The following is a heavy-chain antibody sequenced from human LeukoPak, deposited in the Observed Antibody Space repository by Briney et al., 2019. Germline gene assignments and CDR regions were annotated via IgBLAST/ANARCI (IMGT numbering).Heavy chain of an antibody. CDR3: ASRDGYITDY. CDR1: GYTFTSYY. J-gene: IGHJ4*02. Sequence: ASVKVSCKASGYTFTSYYMHWVRQAPGQGLEWMGIINPSGGSTSYAQKFQGRVTMTRDMSTNTVYMELSSLRSEDTAVYYCASRDGYITDYWGQGTLVTVSS. D-gene: IGHD5-24*01. V-gene: IGHV1-46*01. CDR2: INPSGGST.